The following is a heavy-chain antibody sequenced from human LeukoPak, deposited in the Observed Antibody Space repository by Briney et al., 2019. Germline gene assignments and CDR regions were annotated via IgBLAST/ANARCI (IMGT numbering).Heavy chain of an antibody. CDR2: IYYSGST. D-gene: IGHD4-17*01. V-gene: IGHV4-31*03. Sequence: TLSLTCTVSGGSISSGGYYWSWIRQHPGKGLEWIGYIYYSGSTYYNPSLKSRVTISVDTSKNQFSLKLSSVTAADTAVYYCAREERYAPTDYDPGDYWGQETLVTVSS. J-gene: IGHJ4*02. CDR1: GGSISSGGYY. CDR3: AREERYAPTDYDPGDY.